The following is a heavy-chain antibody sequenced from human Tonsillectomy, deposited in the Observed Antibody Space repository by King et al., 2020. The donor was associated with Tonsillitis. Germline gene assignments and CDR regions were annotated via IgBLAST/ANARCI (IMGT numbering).Heavy chain of an antibody. CDR3: ARAYCSGGSCYAGGY. D-gene: IGHD2-15*01. CDR1: GFTFSDYY. J-gene: IGHJ4*02. Sequence: VQLVESGGGLVQPGGSLRLSCAASGFTFSDYYMDWVRQAPGRGLEWVGRSRNKAESYSTEYAASVKGRFNISRDDSKNSLYLQMNSLTTEDTAVYYCARAYCSGGSCYAGGYWGQGTLVTVSS. V-gene: IGHV3-72*01. CDR2: SRNKAESYST.